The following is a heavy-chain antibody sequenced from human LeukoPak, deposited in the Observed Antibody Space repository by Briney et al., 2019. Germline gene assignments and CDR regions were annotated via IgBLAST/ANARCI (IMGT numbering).Heavy chain of an antibody. Sequence: APGKVSCKASGGTFSSYAISWVRQAPGQGLEWMGGNIPIFCTANYAQKFQGRVTITADESTSTAYMELSSLRSEDTAVYYCARDRGAYCSSTSCYTGNWFDPWGQGTLVTVSS. CDR3: ARDRGAYCSSTSCYTGNWFDP. D-gene: IGHD2-2*02. J-gene: IGHJ5*02. V-gene: IGHV1-69*01. CDR2: NIPIFCTA. CDR1: GGTFSSYA.